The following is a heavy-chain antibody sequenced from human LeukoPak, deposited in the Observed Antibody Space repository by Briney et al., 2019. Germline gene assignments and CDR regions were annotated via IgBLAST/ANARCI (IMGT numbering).Heavy chain of an antibody. J-gene: IGHJ3*02. D-gene: IGHD2-2*02. Sequence: ASVKVSCKASGGTFSSYAISWVRQAPGQGLEWMGRIIPIFGTANYAQKFQGRVTITTDESTSTAYMELSSLRSEDTAVYYCARAPTIPYCSSTSCYSRNAFDIWGQGTMVTVSS. CDR2: IIPIFGTA. CDR3: ARAPTIPYCSSTSCYSRNAFDI. V-gene: IGHV1-69*05. CDR1: GGTFSSYA.